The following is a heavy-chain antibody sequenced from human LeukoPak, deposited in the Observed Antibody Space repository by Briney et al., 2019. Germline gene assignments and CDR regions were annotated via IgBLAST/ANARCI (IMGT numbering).Heavy chain of an antibody. CDR2: IYYSGST. J-gene: IGHJ4*02. Sequence: PSETLSLTCTVSGGSISSGDYYWSWIRQPPGKGLEWIGCIYYSGSTYYNPSLKSRVTISEDTSKDQFSLKLNSVTAADTAVYYCARGFPELDDQWLPMYYFDYWGQGTLVTVSS. CDR1: GGSISSGDYY. CDR3: ARGFPELDDQWLPMYYFDY. D-gene: IGHD5-24*01. V-gene: IGHV4-30-4*01.